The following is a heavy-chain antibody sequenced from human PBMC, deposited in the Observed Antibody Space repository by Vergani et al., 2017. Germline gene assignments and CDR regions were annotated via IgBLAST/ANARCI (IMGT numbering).Heavy chain of an antibody. Sequence: QVQLVESGGGVVQPGRSLRLSCTPSSFKLGDYGMHWVRQAPGRGLEWVSMTWYEGNNNYYADSVKGRFIISRDSANNSLFLQMNSLRAEDTAVYYCAREYSSSSGRGFDMWGQGTKVTVSS. CDR2: TWYEGNNN. CDR3: AREYSSSSGRGFDM. V-gene: IGHV3-33*01. CDR1: SFKLGDYG. J-gene: IGHJ3*02. D-gene: IGHD6-6*01.